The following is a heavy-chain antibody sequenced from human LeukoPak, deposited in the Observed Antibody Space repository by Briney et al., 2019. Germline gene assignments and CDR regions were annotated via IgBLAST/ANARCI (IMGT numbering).Heavy chain of an antibody. CDR2: IYYSGST. CDR3: ARGAPVVPAATVYYYMDV. D-gene: IGHD2-2*01. Sequence: SETLSLTCTVSEGSISSYYWSWIRQPPGKGLEWIGYIYYSGSTNYNPSLKSRVTISVDTSKNQFSLKLSSVTAADTAVYYCARGAPVVPAATVYYYMDVWGKGTTVTVSS. J-gene: IGHJ6*03. V-gene: IGHV4-59*08. CDR1: EGSISSYY.